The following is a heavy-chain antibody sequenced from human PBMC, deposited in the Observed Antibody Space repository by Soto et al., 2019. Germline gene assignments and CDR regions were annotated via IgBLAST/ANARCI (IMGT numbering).Heavy chain of an antibody. CDR2: ISSSGSTI. Sequence: QAPGKGLEWVSYISSSGSTIYYADSVKGRFTISRDNAKNSLYLQMNSLRAEDTAVYYCAREPDCSGGSCYYYYYGMDVWGQGTKVTVSS. D-gene: IGHD2-15*01. J-gene: IGHJ6*02. CDR3: AREPDCSGGSCYYYYYGMDV. V-gene: IGHV3-11*01.